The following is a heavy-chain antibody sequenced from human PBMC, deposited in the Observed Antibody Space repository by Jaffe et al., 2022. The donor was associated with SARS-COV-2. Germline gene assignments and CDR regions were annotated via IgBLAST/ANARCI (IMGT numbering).Heavy chain of an antibody. CDR1: GGSISSYY. CDR3: ARDRIRPVNYYYYGMDV. CDR2: IYTSGST. D-gene: IGHD4-17*01. Sequence: QVQLQESGPGLVKPSETLSLTCTVSGGSISSYYWSWIRQPAGKGLEWIGRIYTSGSTNYNPSLKSRVTMSVDTSKNQFSLKLSSVTAADTAVYYCARDRIRPVNYYYYGMDVWGQGTTVTVSS. J-gene: IGHJ6*02. V-gene: IGHV4-4*07.